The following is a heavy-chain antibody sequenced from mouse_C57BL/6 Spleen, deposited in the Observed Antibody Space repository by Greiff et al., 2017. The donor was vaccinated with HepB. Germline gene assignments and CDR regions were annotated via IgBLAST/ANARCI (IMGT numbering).Heavy chain of an antibody. D-gene: IGHD2-3*01. CDR2: IYPGSGNT. CDR3: ARGGDGYYVGYFDD. J-gene: IGHJ2*01. CDR1: GYTFTDYY. Sequence: VQLQQSGAELVRPGASVKLSCKASGYTFTDYYINWVKQRPGQGLEWIARIYPGSGNTYYNEKFKGKATLTAEKSSSTAYMQLSSLTSEDSAVYFCARGGDGYYVGYFDDWGQGTTLTVSS. V-gene: IGHV1-76*01.